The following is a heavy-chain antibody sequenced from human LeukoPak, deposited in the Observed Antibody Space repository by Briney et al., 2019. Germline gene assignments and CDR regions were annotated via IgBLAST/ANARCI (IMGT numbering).Heavy chain of an antibody. J-gene: IGHJ4*02. Sequence: GGSLRLSCTASGFTFSNFWMHWVRQAPGKGLEWVSRINDDGRSTSYADSVKGRFTISRDNTKNTVYLQMNTLRAEDTAVYYCARAYCGGDCYSRAMDYWGQGTLVTVSS. CDR1: GFTFSNFW. CDR3: ARAYCGGDCYSRAMDY. V-gene: IGHV3-74*01. CDR2: INDDGRST. D-gene: IGHD2-21*02.